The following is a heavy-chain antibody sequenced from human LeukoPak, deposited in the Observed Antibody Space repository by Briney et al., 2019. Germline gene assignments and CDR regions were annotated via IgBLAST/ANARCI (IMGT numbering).Heavy chain of an antibody. CDR3: ARGPSSSWFQEYFQH. V-gene: IGHV1-18*01. J-gene: IGHJ1*01. CDR2: ISAYNGNT. Sequence: ASVKVSCKASGYTFTSYGISWVRQAPGQGLEWMGWISAYNGNTNYAQKLQGRVTMTTDTSTSTAYMELRSLRSDDTAVYYCARGPSSSWFQEYFQHWGQGTLVTVSS. CDR1: GYTFTSYG. D-gene: IGHD6-13*01.